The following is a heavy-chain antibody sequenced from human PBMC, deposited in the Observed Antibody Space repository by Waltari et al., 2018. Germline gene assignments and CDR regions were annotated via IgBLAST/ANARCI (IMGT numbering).Heavy chain of an antibody. CDR1: GFTFRDYA. D-gene: IGHD4-4*01. V-gene: IGHV3-30*04. CDR2: NSYDGMQT. J-gene: IGHJ4*02. Sequence: QLLESGGGVVQPGRSLRLSCAASGFTFRDYAMHWVRQAPGKGLEWVAINSYDGMQTFYADPVKGRFTITRDNYKNTVYLQMESLRGDDTASYYCARGYATDPLDYWGQGTLVTVSS. CDR3: ARGYATDPLDY.